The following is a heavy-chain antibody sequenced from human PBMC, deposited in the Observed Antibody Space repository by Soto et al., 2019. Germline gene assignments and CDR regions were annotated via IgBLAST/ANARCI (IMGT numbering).Heavy chain of an antibody. CDR3: ARDKGYCSDTSCPDFDY. J-gene: IGHJ4*02. Sequence: SVKVSCTASGGTLSSYTFIWVRQAPGQGLEWVGRVIPNLGVTNYAKKFQGRFTIVVDTSTSTAYMELNSLRYEDTAVYYCARDKGYCSDTSCPDFDYWGQGTLVTVSS. D-gene: IGHD2-15*01. CDR1: GGTLSSYT. V-gene: IGHV1-69*04. CDR2: VIPNLGVT.